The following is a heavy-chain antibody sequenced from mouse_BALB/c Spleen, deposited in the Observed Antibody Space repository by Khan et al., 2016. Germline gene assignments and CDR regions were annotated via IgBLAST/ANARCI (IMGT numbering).Heavy chain of an antibody. V-gene: IGHV1S29*02. Sequence: IQLVQSGPELVKPGASVKISCKASGYTFTDYNMHWVKQSHGKSLEWIGYIYPYNGGTGYNQKFQSKATLTVDNSSSTAYMELRSLTSEDSAVYYCARNNRWYVDVWGAGTTVTVSS. D-gene: IGHD1-3*01. CDR3: ARNNRWYVDV. J-gene: IGHJ1*01. CDR2: IYPYNGGT. CDR1: GYTFTDYN.